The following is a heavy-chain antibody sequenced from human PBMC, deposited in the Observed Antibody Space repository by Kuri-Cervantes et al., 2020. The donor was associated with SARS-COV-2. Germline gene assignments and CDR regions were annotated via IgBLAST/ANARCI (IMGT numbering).Heavy chain of an antibody. CDR3: ARHGGYDHLRPHYYYYYYWDV. V-gene: IGHV4-39*01. J-gene: IGHJ6*03. CDR1: GGSISSSSYY. Sequence: SETLFLTCTVSGGSISSSSYYWGWIRQPPGKGLEWIGSIYYSWSTYYNPSLKSRVTITVDTSKHQFSLKLSSVTAADTAVYYCARHGGYDHLRPHYYYYYYWDVWGKGTTVTVSS. CDR2: IYYSWST. D-gene: IGHD5-12*01.